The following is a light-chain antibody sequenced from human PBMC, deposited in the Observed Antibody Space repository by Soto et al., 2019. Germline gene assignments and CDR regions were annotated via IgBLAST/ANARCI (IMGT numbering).Light chain of an antibody. CDR1: QSVNSSY. CDR2: GAS. Sequence: EIVLTQSPGTLSLSPGERATLSCRASQSVNSSYLAWYQQKPGQAPRLLIFGASNRATGIPDSFSGSGSGTDFTLTISRLEPEDFAVYYCQQYDGSLWTFGQGTKVEIK. J-gene: IGKJ1*01. V-gene: IGKV3-20*01. CDR3: QQYDGSLWT.